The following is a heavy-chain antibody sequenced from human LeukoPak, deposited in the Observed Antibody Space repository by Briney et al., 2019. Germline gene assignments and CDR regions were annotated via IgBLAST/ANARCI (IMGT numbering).Heavy chain of an antibody. Sequence: PGGSLRLSCAASGFTFSSYGMSWVRQAPGKGLEWVSFISWNGGSTGYADSVKGRFTISRDNAKNSLYLQMNSLRAEDTAVYYCARTPGCSGGDYWGQGTLVTVSS. D-gene: IGHD2-15*01. V-gene: IGHV3-20*04. CDR2: ISWNGGST. CDR3: ARTPGCSGGDY. J-gene: IGHJ4*02. CDR1: GFTFSSYG.